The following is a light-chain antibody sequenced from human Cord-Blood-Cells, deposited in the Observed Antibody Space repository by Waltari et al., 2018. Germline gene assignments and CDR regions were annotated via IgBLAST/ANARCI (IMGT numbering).Light chain of an antibody. CDR2: EGS. CDR3: CSYAGSSTWV. Sequence: SALTQPASVSGSPGPAITISCTGTSSDVGRYNLVSWYQQHPGKAPKLMIYEGSKRPSGVSNRFSGSKSGNTASLTISGLQAEDEADYYCCSYAGSSTWVFGGGTKLTVL. V-gene: IGLV2-23*01. J-gene: IGLJ3*02. CDR1: SSDVGRYNL.